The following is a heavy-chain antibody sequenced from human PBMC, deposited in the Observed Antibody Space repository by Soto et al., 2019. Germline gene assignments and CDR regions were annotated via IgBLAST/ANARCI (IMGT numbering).Heavy chain of an antibody. J-gene: IGHJ6*02. Sequence: VESLKISCKGSGYSFTSYWISWVRQMPGKGLEWMGRIDPSDSYTNYSPSFQGHVTISADKSISTAYLQWSSLKASDTAMYYCARQTIAVAVYYYYGMDVWGQGTTVTVSS. CDR2: IDPSDSYT. CDR3: ARQTIAVAVYYYYGMDV. CDR1: GYSFTSYW. V-gene: IGHV5-10-1*01. D-gene: IGHD6-19*01.